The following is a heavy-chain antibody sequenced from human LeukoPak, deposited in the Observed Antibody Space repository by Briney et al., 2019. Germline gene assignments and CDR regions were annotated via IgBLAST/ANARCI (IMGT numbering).Heavy chain of an antibody. V-gene: IGHV1-2*06. CDR2: INPNSGGT. CDR3: ARDLEGSSWYGNY. Sequence: GASVKVSCKASGYTFTGYYMHWVRQAPGQGLEWMGRINPNSGGTNYAQKFQGRVTMTRDTSISTAYMELSRLRSDDTAVYYCARDLEGSSWYGNYWGQGTLVTVSS. D-gene: IGHD6-13*01. CDR1: GYTFTGYY. J-gene: IGHJ4*02.